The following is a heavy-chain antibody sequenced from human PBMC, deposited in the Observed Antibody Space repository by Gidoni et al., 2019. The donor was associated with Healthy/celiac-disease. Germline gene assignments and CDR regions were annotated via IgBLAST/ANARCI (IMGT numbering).Heavy chain of an antibody. CDR3: ARDLSPGGSYYDYVWGSWDYYYGMDV. CDR2: ISYDGSNK. CDR1: GFTFSSYA. Sequence: QVQLVESGGGVVQPGRSLRLSCAASGFTFSSYAMHWVRQAPGKGLEWVAVISYDGSNKYYADSVKGRFTISRDNSKNTLYLQMNSLRAEDTAVYYCARDLSPGGSYYDYVWGSWDYYYGMDVWGQGTTVTVSS. D-gene: IGHD3-16*01. V-gene: IGHV3-30-3*01. J-gene: IGHJ6*02.